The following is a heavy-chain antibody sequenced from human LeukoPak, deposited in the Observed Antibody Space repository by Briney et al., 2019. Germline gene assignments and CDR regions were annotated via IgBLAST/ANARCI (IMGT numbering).Heavy chain of an antibody. D-gene: IGHD3-10*01. J-gene: IGHJ4*02. V-gene: IGHV3-30*18. Sequence: GGSLRLSCAASGFTFSSYGMHWVRQAPGKGLEWVAVISYDGSNKYYADSVKGRFTISRDNSKNTLYLQMNSLRAEDTAVYYCAKNYYGSEGPFDYWGQGTLVTVSS. CDR1: GFTFSSYG. CDR3: AKNYYGSEGPFDY. CDR2: ISYDGSNK.